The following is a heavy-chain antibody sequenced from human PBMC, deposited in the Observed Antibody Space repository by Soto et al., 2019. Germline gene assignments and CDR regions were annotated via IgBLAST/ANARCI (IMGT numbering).Heavy chain of an antibody. CDR2: IKSKTDGGTT. CDR1: GFTFSNAW. Sequence: GGSLRLSCAASGFTFSNAWMSWVRQAPGKGLEWVGRIKSKTDGGTTDYAAPVKGRFTISRDDSKNTLYLQMNSLKTEDTAGYYCTTAIHPEVRGVIDDWGQGTLVTVSS. V-gene: IGHV3-15*01. D-gene: IGHD3-10*01. J-gene: IGHJ4*02. CDR3: TTAIHPEVRGVIDD.